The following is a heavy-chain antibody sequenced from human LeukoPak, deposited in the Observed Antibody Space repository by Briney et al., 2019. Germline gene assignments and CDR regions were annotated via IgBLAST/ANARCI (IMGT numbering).Heavy chain of an antibody. CDR1: GGSISSGGYS. CDR2: IYHSGST. Sequence: SQTLSLTCAVSGGSISSGGYSWSWIRQPPGKGLEWIGYIYHSGSTYYSPSLKSRVTISVDRSKNQFSLKLSSVTAADTAVYYCAREGGFGWFDPWGQGTLVTVSS. D-gene: IGHD3-10*01. CDR3: AREGGFGWFDP. J-gene: IGHJ5*02. V-gene: IGHV4-30-2*01.